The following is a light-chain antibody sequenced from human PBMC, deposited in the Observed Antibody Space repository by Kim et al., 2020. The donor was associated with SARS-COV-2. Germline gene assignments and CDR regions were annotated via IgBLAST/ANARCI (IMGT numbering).Light chain of an antibody. CDR3: SSYTSSL. CDR1: SSDVGGYNY. CDR2: DVS. J-gene: IGLJ3*02. V-gene: IGLV2-14*03. Sequence: GSPGQSITISCTGTSSDVGGYNYVSWYQQHPGKAPKLMIYDVSNRPSGVSNRFSGSKSGNTASLTISGLQAEDEADYYCSSYTSSLFGGGTQLTVL.